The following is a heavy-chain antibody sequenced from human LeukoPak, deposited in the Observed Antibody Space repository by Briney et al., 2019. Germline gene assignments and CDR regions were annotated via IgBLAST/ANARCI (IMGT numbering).Heavy chain of an antibody. D-gene: IGHD1-14*01. CDR1: GGSISSSSYY. CDR2: IYYSGST. V-gene: IGHV4-39*01. J-gene: IGHJ5*02. CDR3: VTGRNNWFDP. Sequence: SETLSLTCPVSGGSISSSSYYWGWIRQPPGKGLEWIGSIYYSGSTYYNPSLKSRVTISVDTSKNQFSLKLSSVTAADTAVYYCVTGRNNWFDPWGQGTLVTVSS.